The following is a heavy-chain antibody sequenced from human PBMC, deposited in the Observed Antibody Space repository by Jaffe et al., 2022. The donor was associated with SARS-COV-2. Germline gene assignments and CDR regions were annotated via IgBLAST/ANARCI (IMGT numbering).Heavy chain of an antibody. CDR2: ISSSSSTI. Sequence: EVQLVESGGGLVQPGGSLRLSCAASGFTFSSYSMNWVRQAPGKGLEWVSYISSSSSTIYYADSVKGRFTISRDNAKNSLYLQMNSLRDEDTAVYYCARDTYDYVWGSYRPGDYWGQGTLVTVSS. CDR3: ARDTYDYVWGSYRPGDY. V-gene: IGHV3-48*02. CDR1: GFTFSSYS. J-gene: IGHJ4*02. D-gene: IGHD3-16*02.